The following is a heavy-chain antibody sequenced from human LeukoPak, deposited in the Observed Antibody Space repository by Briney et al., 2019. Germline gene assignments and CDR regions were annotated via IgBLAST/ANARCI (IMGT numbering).Heavy chain of an antibody. J-gene: IGHJ5*02. Sequence: ASVKVSCKASGYTFTSYDINWVRQATGQGLEWIGWMNPNSGNTGYAQKCQGRVTMTRNTSIRTAYMVLSSLRSEDTAVYYCARGSLVGFDPWGQGTLVTVSS. CDR3: ARGSLVGFDP. CDR2: MNPNSGNT. V-gene: IGHV1-8*01. CDR1: GYTFTSYD.